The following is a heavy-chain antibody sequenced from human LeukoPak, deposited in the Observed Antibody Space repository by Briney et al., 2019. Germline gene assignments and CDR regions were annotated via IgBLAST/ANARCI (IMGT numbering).Heavy chain of an antibody. Sequence: SQTLSLTCTVSGGSLSTSDYYWGWIRPTPGKGLEWIGYIFHNGKTNYTPSLKGRVSISIDTSNNQFSLRLPSVTAADTAVDFCARMFDSWGQGTLVTVSS. CDR3: ARMFDS. J-gene: IGHJ4*02. CDR2: IFHNGKT. CDR1: GGSLSTSDYY. V-gene: IGHV4-61*05.